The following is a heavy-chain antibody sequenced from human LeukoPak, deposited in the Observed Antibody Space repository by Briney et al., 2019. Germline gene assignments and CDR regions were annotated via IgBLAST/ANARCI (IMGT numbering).Heavy chain of an antibody. CDR2: IWYDGSNK. CDR1: GFTFSSYG. D-gene: IGHD6-19*01. V-gene: IGHV3-33*01. Sequence: GGSLRLSCAASGFTFSSYGMHWVRQAPGKGPEWVAVIWYDGSNKYYADSVKGRFTISRDNSKNTLYLQMNSLRAEDTAVYYCATGSSGWYVYWGQGTLVTVSS. J-gene: IGHJ4*02. CDR3: ATGSSGWYVY.